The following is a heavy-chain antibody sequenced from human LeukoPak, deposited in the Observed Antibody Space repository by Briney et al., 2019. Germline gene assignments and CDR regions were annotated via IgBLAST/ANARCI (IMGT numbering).Heavy chain of an antibody. V-gene: IGHV3-7*01. J-gene: IGHJ6*02. CDR3: ARALGRLQPYYYHYGLDV. CDR1: GFSFSNYW. D-gene: IGHD5-24*01. CDR2: IKQDGSEK. Sequence: GGSLRLSCAASGFSFSNYWMSWVRQAPGKGLEWVANIKQDGSEKYYVDSVKGRFTISRGNAKNSLYLQMDSLRADDMAVYYCARALGRLQPYYYHYGLDVWGQGTTVTVSS.